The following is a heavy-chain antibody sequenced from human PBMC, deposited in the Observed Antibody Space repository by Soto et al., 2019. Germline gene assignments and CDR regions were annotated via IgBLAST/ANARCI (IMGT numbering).Heavy chain of an antibody. D-gene: IGHD2-21*01. V-gene: IGHV4-38-2*02. Sequence: SETLSLTCTVSGDSIRSRYFWGWIRQTPGKGLEWIASIFHSGSTDYNPSLKSRVTMSVAASKNQFSLKLSSVTAADTAVYFCARVAFCAGITCSADNWFDPWGQGTLVTVSS. CDR3: ARVAFCAGITCSADNWFDP. CDR1: GDSIRSRYF. CDR2: IFHSGST. J-gene: IGHJ5*02.